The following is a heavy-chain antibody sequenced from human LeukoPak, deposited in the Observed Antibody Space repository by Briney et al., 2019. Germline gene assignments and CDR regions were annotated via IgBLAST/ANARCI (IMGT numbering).Heavy chain of an antibody. V-gene: IGHV4-34*01. CDR3: ARDNSGYDNYYYYGMDV. CDR2: INHSGST. Sequence: NASETLSLACAVYGGSFSGYYWSWIRQPPGKGLEWIGEINHSGSTNYNPSLKSRVTISVDTSKNQFSLKLSSVTAADTAVYYCARDNSGYDNYYYYGMDVWGQGTTVTVSS. D-gene: IGHD5-12*01. CDR1: GGSFSGYY. J-gene: IGHJ6*02.